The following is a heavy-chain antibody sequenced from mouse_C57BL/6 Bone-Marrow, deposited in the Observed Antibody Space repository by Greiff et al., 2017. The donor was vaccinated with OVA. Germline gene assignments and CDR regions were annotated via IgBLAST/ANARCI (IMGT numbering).Heavy chain of an antibody. J-gene: IGHJ3*01. CDR1: GFNIKDDY. CDR2: IDPGNGDT. CDR3: TTLTVVA. V-gene: IGHV14-4*01. D-gene: IGHD1-1*01. Sequence: VQLQQSGAELVRPGASVKLSCTASGFNIKDDYMHWVKQRPEQGLEWIGWIDPGNGDTEYASKFQGKATITADTSSNTAYLQLSSLTSEDTAVYYCTTLTVVARGQGTLVTVSA.